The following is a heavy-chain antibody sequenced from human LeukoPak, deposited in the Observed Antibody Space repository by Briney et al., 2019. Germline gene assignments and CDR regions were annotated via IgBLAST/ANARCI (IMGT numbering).Heavy chain of an antibody. J-gene: IGHJ4*02. V-gene: IGHV3-30*18. Sequence: GRSLRLSCAASGFTFSSYGMHWVRQAPGKGLEWVAVISYDGSNKNYVDSVKGRLTLSRDNSKNTLYLQMNRLRPEDTAVYYCAKDRDSSGSYPSGYWGQGTLVTVSS. CDR1: GFTFSSYG. CDR3: AKDRDSSGSYPSGY. D-gene: IGHD3-10*01. CDR2: ISYDGSNK.